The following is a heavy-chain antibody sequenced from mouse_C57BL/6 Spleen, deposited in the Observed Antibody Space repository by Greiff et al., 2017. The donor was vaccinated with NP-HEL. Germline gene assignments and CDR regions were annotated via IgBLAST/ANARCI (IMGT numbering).Heavy chain of an antibody. J-gene: IGHJ4*01. CDR3: ARGEDSLYYYAMDY. Sequence: VQLQQSGAELVMPGASVKLSCKASGYTFTSYWMHWVKQRPGQGLEWIGEIDPSDSYTNYNQKFKGKSTLTVDKSSSTAYMQLSSLTSEDSAVYYCARGEDSLYYYAMDYWGQGTSVTVSS. V-gene: IGHV1-69*01. CDR1: GYTFTSYW. CDR2: IDPSDSYT. D-gene: IGHD6-1*01.